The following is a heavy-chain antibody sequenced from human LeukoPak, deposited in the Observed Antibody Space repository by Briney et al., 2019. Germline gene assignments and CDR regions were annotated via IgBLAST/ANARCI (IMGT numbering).Heavy chain of an antibody. D-gene: IGHD4-17*01. CDR3: ARLNYGDPAFGY. CDR1: GDSLSHNY. V-gene: IGHV4-59*08. Sequence: SETLSLTCTVSGDSLSHNYWTWIRQPPGKGLEWIGYIYYSGSTNYNPSLKSRVTISVDTSKSQFSLKLSSVTAADTAVYYCARLNYGDPAFGYWGQGTLVTVSS. J-gene: IGHJ4*02. CDR2: IYYSGST.